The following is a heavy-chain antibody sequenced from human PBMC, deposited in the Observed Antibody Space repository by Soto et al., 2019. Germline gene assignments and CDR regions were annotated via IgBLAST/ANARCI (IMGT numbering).Heavy chain of an antibody. CDR1: GVTFTSSA. D-gene: IGHD2-15*01. Sequence: VASVKVSCKASGVTFTSSAVQWVRQARGQRLEWIGWIVVVSGKTNYAQKFQERVSITRDMSTSTAYMELSSLRSYDTAVYYCAVSSSGCSGLWFDGDYLFDYWGQGTLVTVSS. CDR3: AVSSSGCSGLWFDGDYLFDY. CDR2: IVVVSGKT. J-gene: IGHJ4*02. V-gene: IGHV1-58*01.